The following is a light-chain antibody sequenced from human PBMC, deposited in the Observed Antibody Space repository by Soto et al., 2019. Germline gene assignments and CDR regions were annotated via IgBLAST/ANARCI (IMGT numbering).Light chain of an antibody. Sequence: QSALTQPASVSGSPGQSITISCTGTSSDVGGYDYVSWYQHHPGKAPKLMIYDVSNRPSGVSNRFSGSKSGNTASLTISGLRAEDEADYYCYSYTSSSTLVFGTGTKLTVL. CDR1: SSDVGGYDY. J-gene: IGLJ1*01. CDR3: YSYTSSSTLV. CDR2: DVS. V-gene: IGLV2-14*03.